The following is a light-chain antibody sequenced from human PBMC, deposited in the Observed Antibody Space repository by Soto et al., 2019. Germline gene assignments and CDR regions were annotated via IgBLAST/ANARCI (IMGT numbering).Light chain of an antibody. CDR1: QGVQNR. CDR2: NVS. V-gene: IGKV1-13*02. J-gene: IGKJ5*01. Sequence: AIQLTQSPSSLSASVGDTVTITCRASQGVQNRLTWYQQKPGKPPKLLISNVSNLENGVPSRFSGSGSGTDFTLTINILQPGDFATYYCRLFNSYPITFGQGTRL. CDR3: RLFNSYPIT.